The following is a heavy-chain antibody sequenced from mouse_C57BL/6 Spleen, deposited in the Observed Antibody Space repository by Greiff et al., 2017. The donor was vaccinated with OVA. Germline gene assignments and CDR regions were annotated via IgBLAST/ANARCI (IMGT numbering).Heavy chain of an antibody. J-gene: IGHJ4*01. CDR3: TRSLNYYGSSYGYAMDY. CDR2: IDPETGGT. CDR1: GYTFTDYE. V-gene: IGHV1-15*01. D-gene: IGHD1-1*01. Sequence: VQLQQSGAELVRPGASVTLSCKASGYTFTDYEMHWVKQTPVHGLEWIGAIDPETGGTAYNQKFKGKAILTADKSSSTAYMELRSLTSEDSAVYYCTRSLNYYGSSYGYAMDYWGQGTSVTVSS.